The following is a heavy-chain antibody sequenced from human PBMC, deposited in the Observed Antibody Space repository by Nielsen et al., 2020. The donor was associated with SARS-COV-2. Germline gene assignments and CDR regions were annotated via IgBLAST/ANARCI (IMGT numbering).Heavy chain of an antibody. CDR3: ARGHSSGWPYYFDY. J-gene: IGHJ4*02. V-gene: IGHV3-30*03. CDR1: GFTFRSYG. CDR2: ISYDGSNK. D-gene: IGHD6-19*01. Sequence: GGSLRLSCAASGFTFRSYGMHWVRQAPGKGLEWVAAISYDGSNKYYADSVKGRFTISRDNSKNTLYLQMNSLRAGDTAVYYCARGHSSGWPYYFDYWGQGTLVTVSS.